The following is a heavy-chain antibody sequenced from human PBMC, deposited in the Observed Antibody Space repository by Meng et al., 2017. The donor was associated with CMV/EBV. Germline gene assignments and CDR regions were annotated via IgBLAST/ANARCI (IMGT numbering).Heavy chain of an antibody. J-gene: IGHJ6*02. Sequence: ISWVRQAPGQGLEWMGWISAYNGNTNYAQKLQGRVTMTTVTSTSTAYMELRSLRSDDTAVYYCARDRGVRCSSTSCYSYYYYGMDVWGQGTTVTVSS. D-gene: IGHD2-2*01. V-gene: IGHV1-18*01. CDR3: ARDRGVRCSSTSCYSYYYYGMDV. CDR2: ISAYNGNT.